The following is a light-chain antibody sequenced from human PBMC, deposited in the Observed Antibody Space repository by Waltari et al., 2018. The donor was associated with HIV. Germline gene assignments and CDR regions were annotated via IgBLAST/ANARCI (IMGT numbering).Light chain of an antibody. CDR1: QPVSSW. CDR3: QQYNWHWT. CDR2: QAS. Sequence: DIQVTQSPSALSASVGDTVTISCRASQPVSSWSAWFLQRPSKAPRLLIYQASILASGVPSRFSGSRSGTDFSLTIRGLQPDDFGTYYCQQYNWHWTFGQGTRV. V-gene: IGKV1-5*01. J-gene: IGKJ1*01.